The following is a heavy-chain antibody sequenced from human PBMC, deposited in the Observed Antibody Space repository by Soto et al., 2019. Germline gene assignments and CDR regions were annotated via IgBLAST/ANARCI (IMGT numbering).Heavy chain of an antibody. V-gene: IGHV4-59*08. J-gene: IGHJ4*02. Sequence: PSETLSLTRTVYGEYISSYCSSWIRKTTGKGLEWIGYIYYSGSTNYNPSLKSRVTISVDTSKNQFSLKLSSVTVADTAVYYCARHVVPAANYFAYWGQGTLVTVSS. CDR1: GEYISSYC. CDR2: IYYSGST. D-gene: IGHD2-2*01. CDR3: ARHVVPAANYFAY.